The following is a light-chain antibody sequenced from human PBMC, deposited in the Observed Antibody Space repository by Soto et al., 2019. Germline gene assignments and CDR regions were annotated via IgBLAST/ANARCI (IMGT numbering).Light chain of an antibody. V-gene: IGLV2-14*03. CDR1: SSDVGNYNF. Sequence: QSVLTQPTSVSGSPGQSITISCTGTSSDVGNYNFVSWYLQHPGEAPKLIIYDVSNRPSGVSNRFSGSKSGNTASLTISGLQPEDEADYYCSSYTINSTVLFGGGTELTVL. J-gene: IGLJ2*01. CDR2: DVS. CDR3: SSYTINSTVL.